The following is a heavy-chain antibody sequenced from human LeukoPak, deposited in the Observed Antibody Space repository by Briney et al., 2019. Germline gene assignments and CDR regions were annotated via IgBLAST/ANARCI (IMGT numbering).Heavy chain of an antibody. CDR3: ARDCYGSGSLPQYYFDY. J-gene: IGHJ4*02. CDR1: GYTFTSYG. Sequence: ASVKVSCKASGYTFTSYGISWVRQAPGQGLEWMGWISDCNGNTNYAQKLEGRVTMTTDTSTSTAYMELRSLRSDDTAVYCCARDCYGSGSLPQYYFDYWGQGTLATVSS. CDR2: ISDCNGNT. V-gene: IGHV1-18*01. D-gene: IGHD3-10*01.